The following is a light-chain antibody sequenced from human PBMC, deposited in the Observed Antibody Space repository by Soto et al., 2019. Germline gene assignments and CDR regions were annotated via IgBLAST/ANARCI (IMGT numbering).Light chain of an antibody. Sequence: SYELTQPLSVSVALGQTARITCGGSNIGSKNVHGYQQKPGQAPVLVIYNDNSRPSGIPERVSGSNSGSTATLTISRAQAGDEADYYCQVWDTSTALIGGGTKVTVL. CDR3: QVWDTSTAL. J-gene: IGLJ2*01. V-gene: IGLV3-9*01. CDR1: NIGSKN. CDR2: NDN.